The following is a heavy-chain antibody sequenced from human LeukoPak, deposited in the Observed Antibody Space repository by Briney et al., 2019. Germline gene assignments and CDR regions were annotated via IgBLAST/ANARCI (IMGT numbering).Heavy chain of an antibody. Sequence: PGGSLRLSCAASGFTFDDYGMSRVRQAPGKGLEWVSGINWNGGSTGYADSVKGRFTISRDNAKNSLYLQMNSLRAEDTALYYCARDKNRYYYGSGSYYTDWGQGTLVTVSS. CDR2: INWNGGST. J-gene: IGHJ4*02. CDR1: GFTFDDYG. CDR3: ARDKNRYYYGSGSYYTD. V-gene: IGHV3-20*04. D-gene: IGHD3-10*01.